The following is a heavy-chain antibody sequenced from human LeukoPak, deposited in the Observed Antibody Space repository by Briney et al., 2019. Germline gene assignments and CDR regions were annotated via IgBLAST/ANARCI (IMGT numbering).Heavy chain of an antibody. CDR1: GFTFSSYE. J-gene: IGHJ4*02. CDR2: ISSSGSTI. V-gene: IGHV3-48*03. D-gene: IGHD3-10*01. CDR3: ASALSISGLTFSDY. Sequence: PGGSLRLSCAASGFTFSSYEMNWVRQAPGKGLDWVSYISSSGSTIYYADSVKGRFTISRDNAKNSLYLQMNSLRAEDTAVYYCASALSISGLTFSDYWGQGTLVTVSS.